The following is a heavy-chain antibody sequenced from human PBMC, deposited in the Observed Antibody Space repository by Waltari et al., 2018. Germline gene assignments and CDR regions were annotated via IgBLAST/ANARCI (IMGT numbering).Heavy chain of an antibody. CDR2: IYACGGS. V-gene: IGHV3-53*02. D-gene: IGHD3-16*01. J-gene: IGHJ3*01. Sequence: EVQLVETGGGLIQPGGSLRLSCAVSGFIVSSNYMSWVRQAPGKGLEWVSVIYACGGSYAADSVRGRFTISRDNSKNTLYLEMNTLRADDTAVYYCATLGAYLGAFDVWGQGTMVTVSS. CDR3: ATLGAYLGAFDV. CDR1: GFIVSSNY.